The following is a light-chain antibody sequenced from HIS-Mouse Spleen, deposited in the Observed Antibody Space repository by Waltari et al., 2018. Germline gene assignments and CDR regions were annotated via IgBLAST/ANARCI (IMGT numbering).Light chain of an antibody. V-gene: IGLV3-10*01. CDR2: EDS. J-gene: IGLJ2*01. CDR1: PLPKKY. Sequence: SYELTQPPSVSVSPGQTARITCAGNPLPKKYAYWYKQKSGQAPVLVIYEDSKRPSGIPERFSGSSSGTMATLTISGAQVEDEADYYCYSTDSSGNHRVFGGGTKLTVL. CDR3: YSTDSSGNHRV.